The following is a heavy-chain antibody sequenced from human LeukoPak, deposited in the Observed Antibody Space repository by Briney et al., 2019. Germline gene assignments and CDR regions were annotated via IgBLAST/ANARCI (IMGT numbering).Heavy chain of an antibody. Sequence: SVKVSSKASGGTSSSYAISWVRQPPGQGLEWMGRIIRIHSKANYAQKFQGRGTITADKSTSTAYMGLSSLRSEDTAVYYCARGNYYDSSGSQKVNPKYDGMDVWGQGTTVTVSS. CDR3: ARGNYYDSSGSQKVNPKYDGMDV. CDR2: IIRIHSKA. V-gene: IGHV1-69*04. CDR1: GGTSSSYA. J-gene: IGHJ6*02. D-gene: IGHD3-22*01.